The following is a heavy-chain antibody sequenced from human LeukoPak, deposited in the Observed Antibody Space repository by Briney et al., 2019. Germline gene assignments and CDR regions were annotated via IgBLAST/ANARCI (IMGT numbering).Heavy chain of an antibody. J-gene: IGHJ4*02. CDR1: GFTFSSYD. CDR3: ARGGDNWGFFDY. Sequence: GGSLRLSCAASGFTFSSYDMHWVRQAPGKGLEWVAVISYDGRNKYYADSVKGRFTISRDNSKNTLYLQMNSLRAEDTAVYYCARGGDNWGFFDYWGQGTLVTVSS. V-gene: IGHV3-30*03. CDR2: ISYDGRNK. D-gene: IGHD7-27*01.